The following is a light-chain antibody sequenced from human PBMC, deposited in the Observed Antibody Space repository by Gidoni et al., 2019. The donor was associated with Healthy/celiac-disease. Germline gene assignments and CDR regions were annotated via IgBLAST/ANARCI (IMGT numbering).Light chain of an antibody. CDR2: DAS. J-gene: IGKJ5*01. CDR3: QQRSNWPLG. Sequence: EIVLTQSPATLSLSPGERATLSCRASQSVSSYLAWYQQKPGQAPRLLIYDASNRATGIPARFSGSVSGTDFTLTISSLGPEDFAVYYCQQRSNWPLGFGQGTRLEIK. V-gene: IGKV3-11*01. CDR1: QSVSSY.